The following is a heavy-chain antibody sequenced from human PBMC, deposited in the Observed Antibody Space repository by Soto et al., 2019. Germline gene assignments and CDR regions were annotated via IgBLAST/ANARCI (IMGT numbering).Heavy chain of an antibody. CDR3: VKGYWKGDV. V-gene: IGHV3-23*01. D-gene: IGHD1-1*01. Sequence: VQLLESGGGLVQPGGSLRLSCAASGFTFSTYAMNWVRQAPGNGLEWVSAISGSGGSIHYADSVKGRFTISRDNSKNKLYLQMNRLRDEDTAVYHCVKGYWKGDVWGQGTTVTVSS. J-gene: IGHJ6*02. CDR1: GFTFSTYA. CDR2: ISGSGGSI.